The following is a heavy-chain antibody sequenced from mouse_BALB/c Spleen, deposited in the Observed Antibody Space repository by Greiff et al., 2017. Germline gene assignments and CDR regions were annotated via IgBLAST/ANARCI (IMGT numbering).Heavy chain of an antibody. Sequence: VQLQQSGPGLVAPSQSLSITCTVSGFSLTSYGVHWVRQPPGKGLEWLGVIWAGGSTNYNSALMSRLSISKDNSKSQVFLKMNSLQTDDTAMYYCATAYYGNYWFAYWGQGTLVTVSA. J-gene: IGHJ3*01. D-gene: IGHD2-10*01. CDR2: IWAGGST. V-gene: IGHV2-9*02. CDR1: GFSLTSYG. CDR3: ATAYYGNYWFAY.